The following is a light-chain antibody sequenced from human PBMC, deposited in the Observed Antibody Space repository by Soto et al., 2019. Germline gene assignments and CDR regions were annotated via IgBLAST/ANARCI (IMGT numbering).Light chain of an antibody. CDR2: DVS. CDR1: SSDVGSCNY. V-gene: IGLV2-14*01. Sequence: QSALTQPASVSGSPGQSITISCTGTSSDVGSCNYVSWYQQHPGKAPKLMIYDVSNRPSGVSNRFSGSKSGNTASLTISGLQAEDEADYYCSSYTSSSSYVFGTGTKLTVL. CDR3: SSYTSSSSYV. J-gene: IGLJ1*01.